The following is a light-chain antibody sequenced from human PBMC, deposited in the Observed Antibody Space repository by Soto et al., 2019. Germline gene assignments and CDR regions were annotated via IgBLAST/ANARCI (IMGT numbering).Light chain of an antibody. J-gene: IGLJ1*01. CDR1: SSDVGGYKY. Sequence: QSVLTQPASVSGSPGQSITISCTGTSSDVGGYKYVSWYQQHPGEAPKLMIYEVSNRPSGISNRFSGSKSGNTASLTISGLQAEDEAEYYCISYTSSSTYVFGTGTKATVL. CDR3: ISYTSSSTYV. V-gene: IGLV2-14*01. CDR2: EVS.